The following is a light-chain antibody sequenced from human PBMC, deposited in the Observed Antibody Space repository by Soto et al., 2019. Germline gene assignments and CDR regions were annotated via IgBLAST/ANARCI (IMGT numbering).Light chain of an antibody. Sequence: QSVLTQPASVSGSPGQSITISCTGTSSDVGAYIYVSWYQHHPGKAPKVMIYEVTNRPSGVSDRFSGSKSGNTASLTISGLQAEDEADYYCSSYTSSRNYVFGTGTKVTVL. J-gene: IGLJ1*01. CDR1: SSDVGAYIY. V-gene: IGLV2-14*01. CDR3: SSYTSSRNYV. CDR2: EVT.